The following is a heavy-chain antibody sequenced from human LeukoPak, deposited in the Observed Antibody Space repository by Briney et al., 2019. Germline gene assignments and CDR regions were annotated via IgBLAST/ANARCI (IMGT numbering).Heavy chain of an antibody. V-gene: IGHV1-24*01. D-gene: IGHD5-24*01. CDR3: ATDAEMATIRAVRYFDY. J-gene: IGHJ4*02. Sequence: ASVEVSCKVSGYTLTELSMHWVRQAPGKGLEWMGGFDPEDGETIYAQKFQGRVTMTEDTSTDTAYMELSSLRSEDTAVYYCATDAEMATIRAVRYFDYWGQGTLVTVSS. CDR1: GYTLTELS. CDR2: FDPEDGET.